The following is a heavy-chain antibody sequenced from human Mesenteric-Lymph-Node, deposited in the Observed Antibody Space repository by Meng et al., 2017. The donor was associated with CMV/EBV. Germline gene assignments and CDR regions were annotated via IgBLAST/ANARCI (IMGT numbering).Heavy chain of an antibody. D-gene: IGHD3-9*01. Sequence: QVQLVQSGAEVKKPGASVRVSCKASGYTFIDYYINWVRQAPGQGLEWMGRINPKTGGRSYAQNFQGRVTMTRDTSTNTAYMEVNRLNSDDTAMYYCARDRDTDWYSLFDYWGPGTLVTVSS. CDR2: INPKTGGR. V-gene: IGHV1-2*06. J-gene: IGHJ4*02. CDR1: GYTFIDYY. CDR3: ARDRDTDWYSLFDY.